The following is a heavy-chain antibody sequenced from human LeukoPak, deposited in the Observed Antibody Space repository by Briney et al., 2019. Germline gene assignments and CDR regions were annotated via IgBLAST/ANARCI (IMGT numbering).Heavy chain of an antibody. Sequence: SETLSLTCTVSGGSISSDYWSWIRQPPGKGLEWIGYIYYSGSTNYNPSLKSRVTISVDTSKNQFSLKLSSVTAADTAVYYCARDKGEYGDYYWFGPWGQGTLVTVSS. V-gene: IGHV4-59*01. CDR3: ARDKGEYGDYYWFGP. J-gene: IGHJ5*02. CDR1: GGSISSDY. D-gene: IGHD4-17*01. CDR2: IYYSGST.